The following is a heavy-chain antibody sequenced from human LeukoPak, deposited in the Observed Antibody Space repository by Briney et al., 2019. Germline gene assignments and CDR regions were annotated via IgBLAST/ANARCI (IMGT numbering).Heavy chain of an antibody. V-gene: IGHV1-46*01. CDR3: ARGESEQWPEGGFEY. D-gene: IGHD6-19*01. Sequence: ASVKISCKTSGYTFTSYYMHWVRHATGQGLEWMGRINPSGGSTNYAQKFQGRDTLTRDTSTSTVYMELSSLRSEDTAVYYCARGESEQWPEGGFEYWGQGTLVTVSS. CDR2: INPSGGST. J-gene: IGHJ4*02. CDR1: GYTFTSYY.